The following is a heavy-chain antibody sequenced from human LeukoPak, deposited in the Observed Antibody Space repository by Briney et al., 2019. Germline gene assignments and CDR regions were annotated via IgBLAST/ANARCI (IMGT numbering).Heavy chain of an antibody. CDR1: GGSISSGTYF. V-gene: IGHV4-61*02. J-gene: IGHJ4*02. D-gene: IGHD5-24*01. CDR2: IHTSGGT. Sequence: SQTLSLTCTVSGGSISSGTYFWSWIRQPAGKGLEWIGRIHTSGGTNYSPSLRSRVTISVDTSKNQFSLNLSSVTAADTAVYYCARGVVEMATSWGYWGQGTLVTVSS. CDR3: ARGVVEMATSWGY.